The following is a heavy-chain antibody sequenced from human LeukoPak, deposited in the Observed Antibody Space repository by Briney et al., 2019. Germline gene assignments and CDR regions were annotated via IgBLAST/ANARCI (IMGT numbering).Heavy chain of an antibody. J-gene: IGHJ3*02. CDR1: GFTFSSYG. V-gene: IGHV3-30*02. Sequence: GGSLSLSCAASGFTFSSYGMHWVRQAPVKGLEWVAFIRYDGSNKYYADSVKGRFTISRDNSKNTLYLQMNSLRAEDTAVYYCARAQAVGHPFDAFDIWGQGTMVTVSS. CDR3: ARAQAVGHPFDAFDI. CDR2: IRYDGSNK. D-gene: IGHD6-19*01.